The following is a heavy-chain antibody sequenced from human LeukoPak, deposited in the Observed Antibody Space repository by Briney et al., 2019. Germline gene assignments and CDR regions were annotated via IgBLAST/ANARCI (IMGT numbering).Heavy chain of an antibody. Sequence: ASVKVSCKASGYTFTSSGISWVRQAPGQGLEWMGWISDYNGNTNYAQKLQGRVTMTTDTSTSTAYMELRSLRSDDTAVYYCARGMPVLRYFDWLLEYNWFDPWGQGTLLTVSS. V-gene: IGHV1-18*04. CDR3: ARGMPVLRYFDWLLEYNWFDP. CDR2: ISDYNGNT. CDR1: GYTFTSSG. J-gene: IGHJ5*02. D-gene: IGHD3-9*01.